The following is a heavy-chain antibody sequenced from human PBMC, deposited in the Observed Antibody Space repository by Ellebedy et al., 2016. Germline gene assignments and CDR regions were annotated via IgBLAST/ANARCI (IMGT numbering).Heavy chain of an antibody. J-gene: IGHJ4*02. CDR1: GFSVSSNY. D-gene: IGHD2-2*01. Sequence: GESLKISCVVSGFSVSSNYLSWVRQSPGGGLMWISRINPNATTITYADSVKGRFTISRDNAKNTLYLQMTGLRADDTATYYCVRVGSTTYYWGQGTLVTVSS. CDR2: INPNATTI. CDR3: VRVGSTTYY. V-gene: IGHV3-74*03.